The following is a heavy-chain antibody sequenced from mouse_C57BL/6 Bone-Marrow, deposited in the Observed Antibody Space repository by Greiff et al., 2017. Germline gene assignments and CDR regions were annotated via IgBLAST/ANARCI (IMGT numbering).Heavy chain of an antibody. Sequence: EVKLMESGGGLVQPGGSMKLSCVASGFTFSNYWMNWVRQSPEKGLEWVAQIRLKSDNYATHYAESVKGRFTISRDDSKSSVYLQMNNLRAEDTGIYYCTGKLGGRHYFDYWGQGTTLTVSS. CDR3: TGKLGGRHYFDY. J-gene: IGHJ2*01. CDR2: IRLKSDNYAT. CDR1: GFTFSNYW. D-gene: IGHD4-1*01. V-gene: IGHV6-3*01.